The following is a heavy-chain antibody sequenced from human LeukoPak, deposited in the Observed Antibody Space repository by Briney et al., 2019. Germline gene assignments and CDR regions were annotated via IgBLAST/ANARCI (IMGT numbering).Heavy chain of an antibody. Sequence: PGGSLRLSCAASGFTFSSYSMNWVRQAPGKGLEWVSSISSSSSYIYYADSVKGRFTISRDNAKNSLYLQMNSLRAEDTAVYYCARFRGARPPFDYWGQGTLVTVSS. J-gene: IGHJ4*02. D-gene: IGHD6-6*01. CDR1: GFTFSSYS. CDR3: ARFRGARPPFDY. CDR2: ISSSSSYI. V-gene: IGHV3-21*01.